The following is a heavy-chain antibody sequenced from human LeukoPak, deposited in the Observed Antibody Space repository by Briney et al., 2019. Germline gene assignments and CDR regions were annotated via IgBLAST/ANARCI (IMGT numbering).Heavy chain of an antibody. V-gene: IGHV4-39*01. CDR3: ARQQSDTSLFDP. J-gene: IGHJ5*02. CDR1: GDSISSTSYY. D-gene: IGHD2-21*02. Sequence: SETLSLTCIVYGDSISSTSYYWAWIRQPPGKGLEWIGMIFYSGSAHYTPSLRGRVTLSVDTSRNQFSLNLISVTAADTGVYFCARQQSDTSLFDPWGQGTLVTVSS. CDR2: IFYSGSA.